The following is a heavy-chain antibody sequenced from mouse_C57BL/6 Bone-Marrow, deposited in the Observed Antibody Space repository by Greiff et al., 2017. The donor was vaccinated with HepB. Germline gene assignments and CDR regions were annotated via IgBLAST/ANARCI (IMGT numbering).Heavy chain of an antibody. CDR1: GYSFTGYF. CDR2: INPYNGDT. J-gene: IGHJ3*01. Sequence: EVQLVESGPELVKPGDSVKISCKASGYSFTGYFMNWVMQSHGKSLEWIGRINPYNGDTFYNQKFKGKATLTVDKSSSTAHMELRSLTSEDSAVYYCARSLAWFAYWGQGTLVTVSA. D-gene: IGHD4-1*01. V-gene: IGHV1-20*01. CDR3: ARSLAWFAY.